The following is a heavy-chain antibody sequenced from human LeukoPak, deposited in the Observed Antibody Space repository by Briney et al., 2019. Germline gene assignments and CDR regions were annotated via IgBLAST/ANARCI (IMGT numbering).Heavy chain of an antibody. D-gene: IGHD1-26*01. CDR3: AREESIGSYQFLNEY. CDR2: ISPYNGNT. V-gene: IGHV1-18*01. J-gene: IGHJ4*02. Sequence: ASVKVSCKASGYTFISYGISWVRQAPGQGLEWMGWISPYNGNTKYVQKFQGRVTMTTDTSTSTAYMEVGSLRSDDTAVYYCAREESIGSYQFLNEYWGQGTLVTVSS. CDR1: GYTFISYG.